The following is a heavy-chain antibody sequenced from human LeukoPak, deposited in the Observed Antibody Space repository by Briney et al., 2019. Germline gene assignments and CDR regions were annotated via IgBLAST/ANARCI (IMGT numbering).Heavy chain of an antibody. J-gene: IGHJ4*02. CDR1: GASISSSNW. Sequence: SETLSLTCAVSGASISSSNWWSWVRQSPGKGLEWIGEIYHSGSTNYNPSLKSRVAISVDKSKNQFSLKLSSVTAADTAVYYCARVGLGDNSGYSLDYWGQGTLVTVSS. CDR3: ARVGLGDNSGYSLDY. D-gene: IGHD3-22*01. CDR2: IYHSGST. V-gene: IGHV4-4*02.